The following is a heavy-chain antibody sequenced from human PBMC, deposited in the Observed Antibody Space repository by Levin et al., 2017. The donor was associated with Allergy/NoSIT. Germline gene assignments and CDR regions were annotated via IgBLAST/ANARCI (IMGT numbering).Heavy chain of an antibody. Sequence: SLKISCAASGFTFDDYAMHWVRQAPGKGLEWVSGISWNSGSIGYADSVKGRFTISRDNAKNSLYLQMNSLRAEDTALYYCAKDIAAAGIYYYGMDVWGQGTTVTVSS. CDR3: AKDIAAAGIYYYGMDV. V-gene: IGHV3-9*01. J-gene: IGHJ6*02. CDR2: ISWNSGSI. D-gene: IGHD6-13*01. CDR1: GFTFDDYA.